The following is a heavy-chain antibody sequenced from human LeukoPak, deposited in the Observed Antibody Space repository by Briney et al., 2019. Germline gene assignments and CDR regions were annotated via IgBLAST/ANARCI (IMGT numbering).Heavy chain of an antibody. J-gene: IGHJ4*02. Sequence: SETLSLTCTVSGGSMSSYYWSWSRQPPGKGLEWIGYIYYSGSTKYNPSLKSRVTISVDTSKNQFSLKLSSVTAAETAVYYCARGARAGYNLEPFDYWGQGTLVTVSS. CDR3: ARGARAGYNLEPFDY. D-gene: IGHD5-24*01. CDR1: GGSMSSYY. V-gene: IGHV4-59*08. CDR2: IYYSGST.